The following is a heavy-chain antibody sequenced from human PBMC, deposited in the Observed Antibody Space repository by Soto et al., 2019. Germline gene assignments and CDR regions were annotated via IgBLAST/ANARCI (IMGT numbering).Heavy chain of an antibody. D-gene: IGHD5-18*01. CDR2: IYYSGNT. Sequence: SETLSLTCTVSGDSVTSGDYYWSWIRQPTGRGLEWIGYIYYSGNTNQRPYLKSRVAISLDTSNNQFSLKLSSVTAADTAVYFCARIPVDTYMRYWLAPWGTGTVFTVS. J-gene: IGHJ5*01. CDR1: GDSVTSGDYY. CDR3: ARIPVDTYMRYWLAP. V-gene: IGHV4-61*08.